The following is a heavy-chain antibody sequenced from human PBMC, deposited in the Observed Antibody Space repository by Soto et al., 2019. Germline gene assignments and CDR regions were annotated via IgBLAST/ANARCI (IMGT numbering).Heavy chain of an antibody. D-gene: IGHD1-26*01. CDR1: GGSISSGDYY. CDR3: ATALGRYNWFYP. Sequence: SETLSLTCTVSGGSISSGDYYWSWIRQHPGKGLEWIGYIYYSGSTYYNPSLKSRVAISIDTSKNQFSLKLTSVTAADTAVYYCATALGRYNWFYPWGQGTLVTVSS. CDR2: IYYSGST. J-gene: IGHJ5*02. V-gene: IGHV4-31*03.